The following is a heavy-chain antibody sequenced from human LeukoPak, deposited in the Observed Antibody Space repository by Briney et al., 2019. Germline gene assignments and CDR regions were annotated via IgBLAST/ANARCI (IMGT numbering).Heavy chain of an antibody. CDR1: GFTFSTYN. V-gene: IGHV3-21*04. Sequence: GGSLRLSCAASGFTFSTYNMNWVRQAPGKGLEWVSSITSSSSYIYYADSVKGRFTISRDNAKNSLYLQMNSLRAEDTAVYYCAKNWRLDYYDSSGYTYQGAFDIWGQGTMVTVSS. CDR3: AKNWRLDYYDSSGYTYQGAFDI. D-gene: IGHD3-22*01. CDR2: ITSSSSYI. J-gene: IGHJ3*02.